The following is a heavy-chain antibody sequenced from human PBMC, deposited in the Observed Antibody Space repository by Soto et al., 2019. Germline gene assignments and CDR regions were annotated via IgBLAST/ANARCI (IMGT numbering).Heavy chain of an antibody. V-gene: IGHV1-18*01. CDR3: ARGPAKTHDLWFGELFR. J-gene: IGHJ1*01. CDR1: GYTFTSYG. D-gene: IGHD3-10*01. CDR2: ISAYNGNT. Sequence: QVQLVQSGAEVKKPGASVKVSCKASGYTFTSYGISWVRQAPGQGLEWMGWISAYNGNTNYAQKLQGRVTMTTDTSTSKALMELRSLRSEDTAVYFCARGPAKTHDLWFGELFRWGQGTLVTVSS.